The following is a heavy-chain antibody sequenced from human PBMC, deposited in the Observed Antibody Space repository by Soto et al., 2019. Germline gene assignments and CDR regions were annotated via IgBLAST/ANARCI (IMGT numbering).Heavy chain of an antibody. CDR1: GFTFSHYG. V-gene: IGHV3-30*03. Sequence: QVQLVESGGGVVQPGRSLRLSCAXXGFTFSHYGIHWVRQAPGKGLEWLAVISYDGSNKHYADSVKGRFTVSRDNSKNTLYLQMNSLRAEDTAVYFCARYSGKYQGPIDYWGQGTLVTVTS. J-gene: IGHJ4*02. CDR3: ARYSGKYQGPIDY. D-gene: IGHD1-26*01. CDR2: ISYDGSNK.